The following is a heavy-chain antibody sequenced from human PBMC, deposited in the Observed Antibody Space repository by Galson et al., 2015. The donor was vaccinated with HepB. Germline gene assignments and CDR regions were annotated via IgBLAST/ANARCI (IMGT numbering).Heavy chain of an antibody. V-gene: IGHV4-39*07. CDR1: GGSISSSSYY. CDR2: IYYSGST. CDR3: ARVREGSYGSGSSFFDY. J-gene: IGHJ4*02. D-gene: IGHD3-10*01. Sequence: LSLTCTVSGGSISSSSYYWGWLRQPPGMGLEWIGSIYYSGSTYYNPSLKSRVTISVDTSKNQFSLKLSSVTAADTAVYYCARVREGSYGSGSSFFDYWGQGTLVTVSS.